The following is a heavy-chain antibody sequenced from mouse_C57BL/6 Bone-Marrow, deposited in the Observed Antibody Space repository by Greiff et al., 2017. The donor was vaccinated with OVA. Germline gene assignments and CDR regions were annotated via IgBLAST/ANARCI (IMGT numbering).Heavy chain of an antibody. CDR2: IDPSDSYT. J-gene: IGHJ3*01. CDR1: GYTFTSYW. V-gene: IGHV1-69*01. D-gene: IGHD3-2*02. CDR3: AREEGDSSGYWFAY. Sequence: QVQLQQPGAELVMPGASVKLSCKASGYTFTSYWMHWVKQRPGQGLEWIGEIDPSDSYTNYNQKFKGKSTLTVDKSSSTAYMQLSSLTFEDSAVYYCAREEGDSSGYWFAYWGQGTLVTVSA.